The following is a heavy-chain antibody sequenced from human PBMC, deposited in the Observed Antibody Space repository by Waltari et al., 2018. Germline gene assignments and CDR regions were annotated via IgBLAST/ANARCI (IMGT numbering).Heavy chain of an antibody. D-gene: IGHD1-26*01. Sequence: QVQLQESGPGLVKPSETLSLTCTVSGGSISSYYWSWIRQPPGKGLEWIGYIYYSGSTNDNPSLKSRVTISVDTSKNQFSLKLSSVTAADTAVYYCARERIVGALGYYYYGMDVWGQGTTVTVSS. CDR1: GGSISSYY. J-gene: IGHJ6*02. V-gene: IGHV4-59*01. CDR3: ARERIVGALGYYYYGMDV. CDR2: IYYSGST.